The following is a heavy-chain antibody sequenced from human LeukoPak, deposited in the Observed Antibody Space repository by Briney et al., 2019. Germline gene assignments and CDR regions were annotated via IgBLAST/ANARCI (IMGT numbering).Heavy chain of an antibody. J-gene: IGHJ5*02. CDR2: MNPNIGNT. CDR1: GYTFTSYD. V-gene: IGHV1-8*01. Sequence: ASVKVSCKASGYTFTSYDINWVRQATGQGLEWMGGMNPNIGNTSYAQKVQGRVTMTRNTSISTAYMERSSLRYEDTALYYCARCSGSWYNYWFDPWGQGPLVTVSS. D-gene: IGHD6-13*01. CDR3: ARCSGSWYNYWFDP.